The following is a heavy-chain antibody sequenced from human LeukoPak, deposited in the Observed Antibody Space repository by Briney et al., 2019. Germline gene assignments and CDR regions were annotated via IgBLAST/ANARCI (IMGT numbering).Heavy chain of an antibody. J-gene: IGHJ4*02. CDR1: GFTFSSYG. Sequence: PGGSLRLSCAASGFTFSSYGMHRVRQAPGKGLEWVAVISYDGSNKYYADSVKGRFTISRDNSKNTLYLQMNSLRAEDTAVYYCWKYYYDSSGYYPPFDYWGQGTLVTVSS. CDR2: ISYDGSNK. CDR3: WKYYYDSSGYYPPFDY. D-gene: IGHD3-22*01. V-gene: IGHV3-30*18.